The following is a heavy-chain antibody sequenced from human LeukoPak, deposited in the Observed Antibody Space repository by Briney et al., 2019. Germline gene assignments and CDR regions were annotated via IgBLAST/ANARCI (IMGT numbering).Heavy chain of an antibody. J-gene: IGHJ6*03. D-gene: IGHD3-3*01. V-gene: IGHV1-69*06. CDR1: GGTFSSYA. Sequence: ASVKVSCKASGGTFSSYAISWVRQAPGQGLEWMGGIIPIFGTANYAQKFQGRVTITADKSTSTAYMELSSLRSEDTAVYYCARAQGDFWSGYSSHYYYYYMDVWGKGTTVTISS. CDR3: ARAQGDFWSGYSSHYYYYYMDV. CDR2: IIPIFGTA.